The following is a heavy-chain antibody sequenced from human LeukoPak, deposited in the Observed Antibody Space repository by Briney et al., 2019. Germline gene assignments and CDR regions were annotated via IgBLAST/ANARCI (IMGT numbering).Heavy chain of an antibody. V-gene: IGHV1-69*05. CDR1: GGTFSSYA. D-gene: IGHD2-21*02. CDR3: ARETYCGGDCYPSYFDY. J-gene: IGHJ4*02. Sequence: VASVKVSCKASGGTFSSYAISWVRQAPGQGLEWMGGIIPIFGTANYAQKFQGRVTITTDESTSTAYMELSSLRSEGTAVYYCARETYCGGDCYPSYFDYWGQGTLVTVSS. CDR2: IIPIFGTA.